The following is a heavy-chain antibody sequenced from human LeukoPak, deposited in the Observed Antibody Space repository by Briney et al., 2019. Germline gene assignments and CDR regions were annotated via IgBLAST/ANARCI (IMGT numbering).Heavy chain of an antibody. Sequence: PSETLSLTCPVSGGSISSGGYYWSWIRQHPGKGLEWIGYIYYSGSTYYNPSLKSRVTISVDTSKNQFSLKLSSVTAADTAVYYCARVYGGFAIDYWGQGTLVTVSS. CDR1: GGSISSGGYY. D-gene: IGHD1-26*01. CDR2: IYYSGST. J-gene: IGHJ4*02. CDR3: ARVYGGFAIDY. V-gene: IGHV4-31*03.